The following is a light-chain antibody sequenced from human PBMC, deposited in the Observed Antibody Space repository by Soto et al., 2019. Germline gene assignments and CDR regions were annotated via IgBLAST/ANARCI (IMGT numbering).Light chain of an antibody. Sequence: QSVLTQPASVSGSPGQSITISCTGTSSDVGGYIYVSRYQQHPGKAPKLIIFDVSNRPSGVSNRFSGSKSGNTASLTISGLQAEDEADYYCSSYTSSDTYVFGAGTKVTVL. CDR1: SSDVGGYIY. J-gene: IGLJ1*01. CDR2: DVS. V-gene: IGLV2-14*03. CDR3: SSYTSSDTYV.